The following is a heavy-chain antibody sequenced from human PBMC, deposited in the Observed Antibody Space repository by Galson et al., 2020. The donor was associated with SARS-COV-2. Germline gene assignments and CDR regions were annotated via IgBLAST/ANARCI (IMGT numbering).Heavy chain of an antibody. Sequence: SETLYLSCTASGFSISTTNIWGWVRPPPGRGPEWIGSVYHSGTTYYTPSLKRRFTISVDTSKNQFSLRLDSVTAADTALYYCARQGVNMVVLVTVPCWYFDLWGRGTLVTVSS. CDR3: ARQGVNMVVLVTVPCWYFDL. CDR2: VYHSGTT. CDR1: GFSISTTNI. J-gene: IGHJ2*01. V-gene: IGHV4-38-2*02. D-gene: IGHD3-22*01.